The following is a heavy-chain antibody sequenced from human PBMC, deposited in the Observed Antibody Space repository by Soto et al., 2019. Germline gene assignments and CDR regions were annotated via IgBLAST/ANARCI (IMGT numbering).Heavy chain of an antibody. D-gene: IGHD4-17*01. Sequence: QLRLQESGSGLVKPSQTLSLTCTVSGGSLSSGSFSWGWIRQPPGKGLEWIGYINYSGNTYYNPSPRRRFTLSRNTSTNQFSLKAGSVTAADTAVYYCARGGGSTDYVANYYFDYWGRGTLVTVSS. CDR2: INYSGNT. CDR3: ARGGGSTDYVANYYFDY. CDR1: GGSLSSGSFS. V-gene: IGHV4-30-2*01. J-gene: IGHJ4*02.